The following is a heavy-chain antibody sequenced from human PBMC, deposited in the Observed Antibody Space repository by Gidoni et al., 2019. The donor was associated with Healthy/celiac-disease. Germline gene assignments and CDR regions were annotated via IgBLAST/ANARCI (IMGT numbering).Heavy chain of an antibody. V-gene: IGHV4-39*01. Sequence: QLQLQESGPGLVKPSETLSLTCTVSGGSISSSSYYWGWIRQPPGKGLEWIGSIYYSWSPYYNPSLKSRVTISVDTSKNQFSLKLSSVTAADTAVYYCAGTGYSSSGDYWGQGTLVTVSS. CDR2: IYYSWSP. J-gene: IGHJ4*02. CDR3: AGTGYSSSGDY. D-gene: IGHD6-13*01. CDR1: GGSISSSSYY.